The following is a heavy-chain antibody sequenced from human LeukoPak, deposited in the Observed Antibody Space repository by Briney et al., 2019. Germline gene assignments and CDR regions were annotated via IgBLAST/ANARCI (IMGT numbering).Heavy chain of an antibody. Sequence: ASVKVSCKASGYTFTSYGISWVRQAPGQGLEWMGWISAYNGNTNYAQKLQGRVTMTTDTSTSTAYMELRSLRSDDTAVYYCARDSYYDFWSGYYTANLFDYWGQGTLVTVSS. CDR1: GYTFTSYG. J-gene: IGHJ4*02. D-gene: IGHD3-3*01. CDR2: ISAYNGNT. CDR3: ARDSYYDFWSGYYTANLFDY. V-gene: IGHV1-18*01.